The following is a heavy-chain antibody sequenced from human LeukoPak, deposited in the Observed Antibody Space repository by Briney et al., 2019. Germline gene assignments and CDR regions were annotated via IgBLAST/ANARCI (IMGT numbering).Heavy chain of an antibody. V-gene: IGHV3-23*01. CDR1: GFTFSSYG. Sequence: GGSLRLSCAASGFTFSSYGMSWVRQAPGKGLEWVSSISATGGKIYYADSVKGRFTISRDNSRSTLYLEMNSLRGDDTAVYYCAKGSCSRTSSSCSLAYYNIMDVWGQGTTVTVSS. J-gene: IGHJ6*02. CDR3: AKGSCSRTSSSCSLAYYNIMDV. D-gene: IGHD2-2*01. CDR2: ISATGGKI.